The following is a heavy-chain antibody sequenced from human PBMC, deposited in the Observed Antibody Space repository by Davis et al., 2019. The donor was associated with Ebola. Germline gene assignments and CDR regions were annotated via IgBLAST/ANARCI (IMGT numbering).Heavy chain of an antibody. Sequence: ASVKVSCKASGYTFTGYYMHWVRQAPGQGLEWMGWINPNSGGTNYAQKFQGWVTMTRDTSISTAYMELSSLRSEDTAVYYCARIAVAERMVQGAFDIWGQGTMVTVSS. D-gene: IGHD6-19*01. V-gene: IGHV1-2*04. CDR3: ARIAVAERMVQGAFDI. CDR2: INPNSGGT. J-gene: IGHJ3*02. CDR1: GYTFTGYY.